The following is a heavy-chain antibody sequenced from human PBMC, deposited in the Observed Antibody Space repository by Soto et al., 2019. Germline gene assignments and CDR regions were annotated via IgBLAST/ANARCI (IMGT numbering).Heavy chain of an antibody. V-gene: IGHV4-30-2*01. J-gene: IGHJ4*02. Sequence: QLQLQESGSGLVKPSQTLSLTCAVSGGSISSGGYSWGWIRQPPGKGLEWIGYIYHSGSTYYNPSLKSRVTLSVDRSKNQFSLKLSSVTAADTAVYYYARVPDYWGQGTLVTVSS. CDR1: GGSISSGGYS. CDR3: ARVPDY. CDR2: IYHSGST.